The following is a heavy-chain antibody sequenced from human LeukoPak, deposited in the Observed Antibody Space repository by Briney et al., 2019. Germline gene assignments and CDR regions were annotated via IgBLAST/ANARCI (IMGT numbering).Heavy chain of an antibody. D-gene: IGHD3-10*01. J-gene: IGHJ6*02. CDR1: GYTFTIYT. V-gene: IGHV1-8*01. CDR3: ARGPTVQGVLLLYYYYGMDV. Sequence: ASVKVSCKASGYTFTIYTINWVPQAPGQGLEWMGWMNPNSGNTGYAQKFQGRVTMTRNTSISTAYMELSSLRSEDTAVYYCARGPTVQGVLLLYYYYGMDVWGQGTTVTVSS. CDR2: MNPNSGNT.